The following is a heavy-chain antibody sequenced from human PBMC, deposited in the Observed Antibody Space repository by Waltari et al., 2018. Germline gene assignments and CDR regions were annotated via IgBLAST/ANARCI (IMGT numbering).Heavy chain of an antibody. V-gene: IGHV3-74*01. CDR1: GFTLTSYW. CDR3: ARDHTYRIDY. CDR2: SKGDGGSP. J-gene: IGHJ4*02. Sequence: EVQLVESGGGLVQPGGSLRLSCAASGFTLTSYWMHWVRQAPGKGPVGVSRSKGDGGSPTYVDSVKGRFTISTDSAQNTMYLQMNSLRVDDTAVYYCARDHTYRIDYWGQGTPVTVSS.